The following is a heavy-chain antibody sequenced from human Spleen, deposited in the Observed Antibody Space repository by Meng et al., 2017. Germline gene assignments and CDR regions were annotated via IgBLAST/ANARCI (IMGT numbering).Heavy chain of an antibody. Sequence: ASVKVSCKASGYSFTTYVITWVRRAPGQGLEWLGWISAYNGNTNYEQKFQGRVTTTMDTSTTTAYMELSTLRSEDTAVYYCARAKYSETTGYYYYGLDVWGQGTTVTVSS. CDR3: ARAKYSETTGYYYYGLDV. V-gene: IGHV1-18*01. D-gene: IGHD1-26*01. CDR1: GYSFTTYV. J-gene: IGHJ6*02. CDR2: ISAYNGNT.